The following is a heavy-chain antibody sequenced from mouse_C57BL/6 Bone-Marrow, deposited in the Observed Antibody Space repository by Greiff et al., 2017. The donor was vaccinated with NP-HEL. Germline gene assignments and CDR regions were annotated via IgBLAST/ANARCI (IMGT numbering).Heavy chain of an antibody. J-gene: IGHJ4*01. CDR3: ARITTVVAPMDY. Sequence: VQLQQSGAELVRPGASVKLSCKASGYTFTDYYINWVKQRPGQGLEWIARIYPGSGNTYYNEKFKGKATLTAEKSSSTAYMQLSSLTSEDSAVYFCARITTVVAPMDYWGQGTSVTVSS. CDR1: GYTFTDYY. CDR2: IYPGSGNT. D-gene: IGHD1-1*01. V-gene: IGHV1-76*01.